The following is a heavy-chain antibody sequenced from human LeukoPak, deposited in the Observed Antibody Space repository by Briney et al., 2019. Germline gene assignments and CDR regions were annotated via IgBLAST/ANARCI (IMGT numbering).Heavy chain of an antibody. J-gene: IGHJ4*02. CDR2: ISSSSSYI. Sequence: GGSLRLSCAASGFTFSSYSMNWVRQAPGKGLEWVSSISSSSSYIYYADSVKGRFTISRDNAKNSLYLQMNSLRAEDTAVYYCARAQNDFWSGYPTKYWGQGTLVTVSS. CDR3: ARAQNDFWSGYPTKY. D-gene: IGHD3-3*01. CDR1: GFTFSSYS. V-gene: IGHV3-21*01.